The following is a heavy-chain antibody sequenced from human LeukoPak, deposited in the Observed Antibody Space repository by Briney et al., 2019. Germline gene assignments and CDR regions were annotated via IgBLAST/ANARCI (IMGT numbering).Heavy chain of an antibody. Sequence: GGSLRLSCAASGFTFSSYAMSWVREAPGKRLERVSAIRATGGSTSYADSVPARFTISRDNSKNTLYLQMNRLRAEDTAVYYWAKDGFGELLGYYYYMDVWGKGATVTVSS. D-gene: IGHD3-10*01. CDR2: IRATGGST. J-gene: IGHJ6*03. CDR3: AKDGFGELLGYYYYMDV. CDR1: GFTFSSYA. V-gene: IGHV3-23*01.